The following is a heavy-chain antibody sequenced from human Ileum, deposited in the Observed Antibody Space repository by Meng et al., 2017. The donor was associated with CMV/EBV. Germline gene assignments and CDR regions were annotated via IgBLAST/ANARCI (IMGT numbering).Heavy chain of an antibody. D-gene: IGHD4/OR15-4a*01. V-gene: IGHV4-39*02. J-gene: IGHJ4*02. CDR2: IYFSGST. CDR3: ARRVAGLGAYFDF. Sequence: QVQLQESGPGRVKPSEPLSLPCTVPCGFITSTIYYWCWFRQPPGKGLEWIGSIYFSGSTYNNPSLKSRATISIDTSNNPLSLRLTSVTAADTAVYYCARRVAGLGAYFDFWGQGTLVTVSS. CDR1: CGFITSTIYY.